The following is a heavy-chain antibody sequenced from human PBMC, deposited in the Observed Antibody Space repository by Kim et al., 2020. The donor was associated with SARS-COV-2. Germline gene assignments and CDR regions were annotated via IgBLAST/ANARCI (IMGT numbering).Heavy chain of an antibody. CDR1: GGTFSSYA. J-gene: IGHJ4*02. CDR3: ARVLFPHGGYG. D-gene: IGHD5-18*01. V-gene: IGHV1-69*04. CDR2: IIPILGIA. Sequence: SVKVSCKASGGTFSSYAISWVRQAPGQGLEWMGRIIPILGIANYAQKFQGRVTITADKSTSTAYMELSSLRSEDTAVYYCARVLFPHGGYGWGQGTLVTVSS.